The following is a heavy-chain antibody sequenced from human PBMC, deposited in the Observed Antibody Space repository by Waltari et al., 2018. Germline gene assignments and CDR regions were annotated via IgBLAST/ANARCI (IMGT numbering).Heavy chain of an antibody. CDR2: INPNSGGT. CDR1: GYTFTGYY. J-gene: IGHJ4*02. V-gene: IGHV1-2*06. Sequence: QVQLVQSGAEVKKPGASVKVSCKASGYTFTGYYMHWVRQAPGQGLEWMGRINPNSGGTNYAQKFQGRVTMTRDTSISTAYMELSRLRSDDTAVYYCVREYAQWELLPDRFDYWGQGTLVTVSS. D-gene: IGHD1-26*01. CDR3: VREYAQWELLPDRFDY.